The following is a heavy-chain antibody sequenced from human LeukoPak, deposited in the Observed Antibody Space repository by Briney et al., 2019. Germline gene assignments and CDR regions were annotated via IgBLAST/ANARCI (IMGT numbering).Heavy chain of an antibody. D-gene: IGHD6-19*01. V-gene: IGHV4-4*02. CDR3: ASVGYSSGWYVDY. CDR1: GGSISSSNW. J-gene: IGHJ4*02. Sequence: SETLSLTCTASGGSISSSNWWSWVRQPPGKGLEWIGEIYHSGSTNYNPSLKSRVTISVDKSKNQFSLKLSSVTAADTAVYYCASVGYSSGWYVDYWGQGTLVTVSS. CDR2: IYHSGST.